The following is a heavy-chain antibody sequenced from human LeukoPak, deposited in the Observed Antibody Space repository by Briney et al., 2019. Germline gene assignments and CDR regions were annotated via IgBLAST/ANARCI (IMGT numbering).Heavy chain of an antibody. Sequence: ASVKVSCKASGYTFTGYYMHLVRQAPGQGLEWMGWINPNSGGTNYAQKFQGRVTMTRDTSISTAYMELSRLRSDDTAVYYCARVGVHSSGWYGTPGNWFDPWGQGTLVTVSS. CDR2: INPNSGGT. D-gene: IGHD6-19*01. CDR1: GYTFTGYY. V-gene: IGHV1-2*02. J-gene: IGHJ5*02. CDR3: ARVGVHSSGWYGTPGNWFDP.